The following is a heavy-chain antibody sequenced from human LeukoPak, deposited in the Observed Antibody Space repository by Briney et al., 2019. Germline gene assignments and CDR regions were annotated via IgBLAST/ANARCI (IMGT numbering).Heavy chain of an antibody. Sequence: SETLSLTCTVSGGSISNYYWSWIRQPPGKGLEWIGYIYYSGSTNYNPSLKSRVTISVDTSKNQFSVELRSVTAADTAVYYCARQSRGLALSPDYCGQGTLVTVSS. D-gene: IGHD3-10*01. CDR2: IYYSGST. J-gene: IGHJ4*02. CDR1: GGSISNYY. V-gene: IGHV4-59*08. CDR3: ARQSRGLALSPDY.